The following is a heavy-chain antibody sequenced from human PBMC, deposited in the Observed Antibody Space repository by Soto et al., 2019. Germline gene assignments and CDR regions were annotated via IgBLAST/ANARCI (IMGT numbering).Heavy chain of an antibody. CDR1: GFSLSTSGVG. V-gene: IGHV2-5*02. D-gene: IGHD4-17*01. Sequence: QITLKESGPTLVKPTQTLTLTCTFSGFSLSTSGVGVGWIRQPPGKALEWLALTYWDDDKRYSPSLKSRLTITNDTSKNQVDLTMTNMDPVDTATYYCAHRQRTVYFDDWGQGTLLTVSS. J-gene: IGHJ4*02. CDR3: AHRQRTVYFDD. CDR2: TYWDDDK.